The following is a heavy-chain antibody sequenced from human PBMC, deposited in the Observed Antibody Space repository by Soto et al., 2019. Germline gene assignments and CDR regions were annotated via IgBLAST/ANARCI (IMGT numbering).Heavy chain of an antibody. D-gene: IGHD6-13*01. J-gene: IGHJ1*01. CDR1: GGSISTYY. CDR3: ARGGYSSSWFYFQH. CDR2: TYYSGRT. V-gene: IGHV4-59*01. Sequence: QVQLQESGPGLVKPSGTLSLTCTVSGGSISTYYWSWIRQPPGKSVEWIGSTYYSGRTNYNPSLKSRDTISEDTSKNQFSLKLTSVTAADTAVYYCARGGYSSSWFYFQHWGQGTLVTVSS.